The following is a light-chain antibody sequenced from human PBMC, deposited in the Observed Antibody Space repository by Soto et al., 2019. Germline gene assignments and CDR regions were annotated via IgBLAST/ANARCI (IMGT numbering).Light chain of an antibody. CDR1: QSLLHSNGYNY. V-gene: IGKV2-28*01. Sequence: DIVMTQSPLSLPVTPGEPASISCRSSQSLLHSNGYNYLDWYLQKPGQSPQLLIYLGSNLASGVPDRFSGSGSGTDFTLKISRVEAEDVGVYYCMQALQTPWTFGQGTKVEIK. CDR3: MQALQTPWT. J-gene: IGKJ1*01. CDR2: LGS.